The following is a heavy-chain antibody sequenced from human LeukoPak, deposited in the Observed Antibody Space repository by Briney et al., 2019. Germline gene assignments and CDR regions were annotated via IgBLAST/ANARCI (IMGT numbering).Heavy chain of an antibody. D-gene: IGHD3-3*01. CDR2: IIPIFGTA. CDR3: ARGYDFWSGPPPRFDP. CDR1: GGTFSSYA. J-gene: IGHJ5*02. Sequence: SVKVSCKASGGTFSSYAISWVRQAPGQGLEWMGGIIPIFGTANYAQKFQGRVTITADESTSTAYMELSSLRSEDTAVYYCARGYDFWSGPPPRFDPWGQGTLVTVSS. V-gene: IGHV1-69*13.